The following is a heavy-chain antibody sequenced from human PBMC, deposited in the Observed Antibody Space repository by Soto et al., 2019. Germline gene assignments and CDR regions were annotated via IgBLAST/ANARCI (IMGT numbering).Heavy chain of an antibody. Sequence: SETLSLTCGVSDSSINSNYYWLWIRQPPGKGLEWIGAIHHSGTTYYTKSLKSRVTISMDMSKNHFSLRLTSVTAADTAVYYCARGIYGGNFHXWGQGTPVTVSX. CDR1: DSSINSNYY. D-gene: IGHD4-17*01. CDR3: ARGIYGGNFHX. V-gene: IGHV4-38-2*01. J-gene: IGHJ4*02. CDR2: IHHSGTT.